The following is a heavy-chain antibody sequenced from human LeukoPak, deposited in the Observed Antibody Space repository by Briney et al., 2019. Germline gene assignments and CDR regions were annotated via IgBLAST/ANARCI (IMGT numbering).Heavy chain of an antibody. CDR1: GVTFSSYA. CDR2: ISGSGGST. V-gene: IGHV3-23*01. D-gene: IGHD1-26*01. Sequence: PGGSLRLSCAASGVTFSSYARSWVRQAPGKGLEWVSAISGSGGSTYYADSVRGRFTISRDNSKNTLYLQMNSLRAEDTAVYYCAKDWDLAYYYGMDVWGQRTTVTVSS. J-gene: IGHJ6*02. CDR3: AKDWDLAYYYGMDV.